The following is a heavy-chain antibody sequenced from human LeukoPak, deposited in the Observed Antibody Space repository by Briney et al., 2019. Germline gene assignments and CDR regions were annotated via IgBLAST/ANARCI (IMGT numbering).Heavy chain of an antibody. V-gene: IGHV3-48*01. CDR1: GSTFSSYS. D-gene: IGHD1-20*01. CDR2: ISSSSSTI. J-gene: IGHJ4*02. Sequence: GRSLRLSCAASGSTFSSYSMNWVRQAPGKGLEWVSYISSSSSTIYYADSVKGRSTISRDNAKNSLYLQMNSLRAEDTAVYYCARDYRLNWRGSYYFDYWGQGTLVTVSS. CDR3: ARDYRLNWRGSYYFDY.